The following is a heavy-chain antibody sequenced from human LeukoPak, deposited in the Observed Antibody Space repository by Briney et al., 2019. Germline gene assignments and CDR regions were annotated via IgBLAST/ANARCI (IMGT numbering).Heavy chain of an antibody. D-gene: IGHD6-13*01. CDR1: GGSISSYY. V-gene: IGHV4-59*12. CDR2: IYYSGST. Sequence: SETLSLTCTVAGGSISSYYWSWIRQPPGKGLEWSGYIYYSGSTNYNPSLKSRVTISVDTSKNQFSLKLSSVTAADTAVYYCARVAAAGTLYYYYYYMDVWGKGTTVTVSS. J-gene: IGHJ6*03. CDR3: ARVAAAGTLYYYYYYMDV.